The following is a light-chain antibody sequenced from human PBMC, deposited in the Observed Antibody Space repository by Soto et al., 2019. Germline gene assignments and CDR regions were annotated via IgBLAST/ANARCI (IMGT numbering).Light chain of an antibody. V-gene: IGKV3-20*01. Sequence: EIVLTQSPGTLSLSPGERATLSCRASQSVSSSYLAWYRQKPGQAPRLLIYDASSRATGIPDRFSGSGSGTDFTLTISRLEPEDFAVYYWQQYGSSPYTFGQGTKLEI. CDR3: QQYGSSPYT. J-gene: IGKJ2*01. CDR1: QSVSSSY. CDR2: DAS.